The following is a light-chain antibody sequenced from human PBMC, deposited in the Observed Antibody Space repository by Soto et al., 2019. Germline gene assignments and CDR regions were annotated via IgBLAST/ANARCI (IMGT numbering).Light chain of an antibody. CDR2: SNV. CDR3: STWDDSLSGVV. CDR1: SSNIGSHY. Sequence: QAVVTQPPSASGTPGQRVTISCSGSSSNIGSHYVYWYQQLPGTAPKLLIYSNVLRPSGVPDRFSGSKSGSSASLAISGLRSEDEGDYYCSTWDDSLSGVVFGGGTKVTVL. J-gene: IGLJ2*01. V-gene: IGLV1-47*02.